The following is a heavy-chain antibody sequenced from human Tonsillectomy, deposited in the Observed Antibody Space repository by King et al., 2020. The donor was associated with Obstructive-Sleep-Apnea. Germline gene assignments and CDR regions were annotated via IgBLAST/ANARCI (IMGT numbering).Heavy chain of an antibody. CDR2: ISGCNGNR. J-gene: IGHJ4*02. CDR3: ARDQGGDDFPSYFDY. Sequence: LQLVQSGGEVKKPGASVKVSCKAFGYSFTSHGINWVRQAPGQGLEWMGWISGCNGNRKDAQKFQGRVIMTTDTSTSTAYMELKSLRSDDTAVYYCARDQGGDDFPSYFDYWGQGTLVTVSS. CDR1: GYSFTSHG. V-gene: IGHV1-18*04. D-gene: IGHD2-21*02.